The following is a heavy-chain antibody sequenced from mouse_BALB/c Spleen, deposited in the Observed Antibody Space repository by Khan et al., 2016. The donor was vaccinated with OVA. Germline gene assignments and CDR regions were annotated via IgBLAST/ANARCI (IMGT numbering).Heavy chain of an antibody. CDR2: IAPVSGSS. CDR3: ARENYYGSSRYAMDY. J-gene: IGHJ4*01. V-gene: IGHV1S41*01. CDR1: GYTFTSYW. D-gene: IGHD1-1*01. Sequence: DLVKPGASVKLSCKASGYTFTSYWINWIKQRPGQGLEWIGRIAPVSGSSYYNEMFKGKATLTVDTSSRTAYIQLSSLSSEDSAVYFGARENYYGSSRYAMDYWGQGTSVTVSS.